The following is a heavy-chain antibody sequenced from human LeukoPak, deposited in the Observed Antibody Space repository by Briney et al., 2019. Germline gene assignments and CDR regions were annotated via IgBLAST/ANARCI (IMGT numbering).Heavy chain of an antibody. CDR3: ARGRLVVAPIDL. Sequence: SETLSLTCAVSGGSLSSINWCNWGRPSPGKGLEWIGEISHSGDTNYSPSLKSRLTISVDKSKNQFSLNLTSVTAADTAVYYCARGRLVVAPIDLWGRGTLVTVSS. CDR1: GGSLSSINW. CDR2: ISHSGDT. J-gene: IGHJ2*01. V-gene: IGHV4-4*02. D-gene: IGHD5-12*01.